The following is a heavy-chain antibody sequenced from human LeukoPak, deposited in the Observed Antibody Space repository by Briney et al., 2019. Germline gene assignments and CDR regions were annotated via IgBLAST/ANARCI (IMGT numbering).Heavy chain of an antibody. CDR2: IGTAGDT. J-gene: IGHJ6*02. Sequence: GGSLRLSCAASGFTFSNYDMHWVRQATGKGLEWVSAIGTAGDTYYPGSVKGRFTTSRENAKNSLYLQMNSLRAGDTAVYYCVRNSGYYGMDVWGQGTTVTVSS. CDR1: GFTFSNYD. V-gene: IGHV3-13*01. D-gene: IGHD3-10*01. CDR3: VRNSGYYGMDV.